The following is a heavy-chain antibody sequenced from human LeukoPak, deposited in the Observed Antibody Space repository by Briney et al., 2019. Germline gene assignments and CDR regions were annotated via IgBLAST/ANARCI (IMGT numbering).Heavy chain of an antibody. CDR2: ISSGGGST. CDR1: GFTFSSYA. CDR3: AKDRGYGSGLYYGAYYFDY. Sequence: PGGSLRLSCAGSGFTFSSYAMSWVRQAPGKGLEWVSAISSGGGSTYYADSVKGRFTISRDSSKNTLYLQMNSLRAEDTAVYYCAKDRGYGSGLYYGAYYFDYWGQGTLVTVSS. V-gene: IGHV3-23*01. J-gene: IGHJ4*02. D-gene: IGHD3-10*01.